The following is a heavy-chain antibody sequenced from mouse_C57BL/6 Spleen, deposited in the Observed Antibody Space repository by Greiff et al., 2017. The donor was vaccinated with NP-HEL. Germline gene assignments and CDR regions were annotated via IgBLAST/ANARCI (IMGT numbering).Heavy chain of an antibody. CDR1: GYTFTSYW. CDR3: ARGFITTGGATGHFDY. V-gene: IGHV1-7*01. CDR2: INPSSGYT. D-gene: IGHD1-1*01. J-gene: IGHJ2*01. Sequence: VQLQQSGAELAKPGASVKLSCKASGYTFTSYWMHWVKQRPGQGLEWIGYINPSSGYTKYNQKFKDKATLTADKSSSTAYMQLSSLTYEDSAVYYCARGFITTGGATGHFDYWGKGTTLTVSS.